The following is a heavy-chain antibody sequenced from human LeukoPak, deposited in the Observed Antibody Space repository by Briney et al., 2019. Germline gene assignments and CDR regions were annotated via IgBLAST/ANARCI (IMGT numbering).Heavy chain of an antibody. CDR3: ARGSGDGSYCSSTSCYWSGMDV. J-gene: IGHJ6*02. Sequence: ASVKFSCKASGGTFSSYAISWVRQAPGQGLEWMGGIIPIFGTANYAQKFQGRVTITADESTSTAYMELSSLRSEDTAVYYCARGSGDGSYCSSTSCYWSGMDVWGQGTTVTVSS. CDR2: IIPIFGTA. V-gene: IGHV1-69*13. CDR1: GGTFSSYA. D-gene: IGHD2-2*01.